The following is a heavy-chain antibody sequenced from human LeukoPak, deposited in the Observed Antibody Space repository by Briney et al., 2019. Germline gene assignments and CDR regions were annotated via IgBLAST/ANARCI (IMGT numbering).Heavy chain of an antibody. CDR2: IYHSGST. D-gene: IGHD3-22*01. CDR1: GGSISSGGYS. CDR3: ARGLSYDSSGFYFDY. J-gene: IGHJ4*02. V-gene: IGHV4-30-2*01. Sequence: SQTLSLTCAVSGGSISSGGYSWSWIRQPPGKGLEWIGYIYHSGSTYYNPSLKSRVTISVDRSKNQFSLKLSSVTAADTAVHSCARGLSYDSSGFYFDYWGQGTLVTVSS.